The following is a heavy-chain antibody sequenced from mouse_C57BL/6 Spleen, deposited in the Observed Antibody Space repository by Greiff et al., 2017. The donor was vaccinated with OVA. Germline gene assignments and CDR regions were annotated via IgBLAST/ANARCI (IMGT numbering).Heavy chain of an antibody. CDR2: ISSGGSYT. CDR3: ARQITTVVATGGFDY. Sequence: EVKLVESGGDLVKPGGSLKLSCAASGFTFSSYGMSWVRQTPDKRLEWVATISSGGSYTYYPDSVKGRFTISRDNAKNTLYLQMSSLKSEDTAMYYCARQITTVVATGGFDYWGQGTTLTVSS. CDR1: GFTFSSYG. D-gene: IGHD1-1*01. J-gene: IGHJ2*01. V-gene: IGHV5-6*02.